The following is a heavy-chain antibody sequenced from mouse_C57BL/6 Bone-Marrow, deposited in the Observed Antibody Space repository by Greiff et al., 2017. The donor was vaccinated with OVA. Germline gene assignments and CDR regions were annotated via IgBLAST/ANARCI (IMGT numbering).Heavy chain of an antibody. CDR1: GYSITSGYY. J-gene: IGHJ4*01. V-gene: IGHV3-6*01. CDR2: ISYDGSN. CDR3: ARVDGYFLYAMDY. Sequence: DVKLVESGPGLVKPSQSLSLTCSVTGYSITSGYYWNWIRQFPGNKLEWMGYISYDGSNNYNPSLKNRISITRDTSKNQFFLKLNSVTTEDTATYYCARVDGYFLYAMDYWGQGTSVTVSS. D-gene: IGHD2-3*01.